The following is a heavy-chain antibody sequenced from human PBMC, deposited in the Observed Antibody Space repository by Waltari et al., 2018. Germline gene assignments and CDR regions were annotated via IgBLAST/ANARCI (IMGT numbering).Heavy chain of an antibody. CDR3: ARIILGATDDYSYAMDV. Sequence: QVQLQESGPGLVKPSGTLSLTCAASGGSIGRSNWCTWVRQPPGKGLEWIGEIDHNGNTNYNPSLKSRVTMSVDKSKNQFSLKLRSVTAADTAIYYCARIILGATDDYSYAMDVWGQGITVTVSS. CDR1: GGSIGRSNW. CDR2: IDHNGNT. J-gene: IGHJ6*02. V-gene: IGHV4-4*02. D-gene: IGHD1-26*01.